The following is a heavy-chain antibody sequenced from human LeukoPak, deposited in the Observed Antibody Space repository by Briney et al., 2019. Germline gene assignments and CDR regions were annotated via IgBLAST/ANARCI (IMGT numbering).Heavy chain of an antibody. J-gene: IGHJ4*02. V-gene: IGHV3-23*01. Sequence: GGSLRLSCAASGFTFSSYAMSWVRQAPGKGLEWVSAISGSGGSTYYADSVKGRFTISRDNSKNTLYLQMNSLRAEGTAVYYCAKDPDYGRGYFDYWGQGTLVTVSS. CDR2: ISGSGGST. CDR3: AKDPDYGRGYFDY. CDR1: GFTFSSYA. D-gene: IGHD4-17*01.